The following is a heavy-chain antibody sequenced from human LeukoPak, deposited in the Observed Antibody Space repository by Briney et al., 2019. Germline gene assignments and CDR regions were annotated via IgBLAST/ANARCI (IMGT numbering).Heavy chain of an antibody. J-gene: IGHJ4*02. CDR1: GFTFSSYE. Sequence: GGSLRLSCAASGFTFSSYEMNWVRQAPGKGLEWVANIKPDGRETYYVDSVKGRFTISRDNAKSSLYLQINSLRAEDTAVYYCARDYNLGQGTLVTVSS. CDR2: IKPDGRET. V-gene: IGHV3-7*01. CDR3: ARDYN.